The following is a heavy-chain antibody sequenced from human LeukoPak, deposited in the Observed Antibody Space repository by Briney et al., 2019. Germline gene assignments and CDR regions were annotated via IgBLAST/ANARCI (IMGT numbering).Heavy chain of an antibody. CDR2: ISGSGGST. V-gene: IGHV3-23*01. CDR3: ARGGYYDSSGYSPFDY. D-gene: IGHD3-22*01. J-gene: IGHJ4*02. Sequence: SGGSLRLSCAASGFTFSSYAMSWVRQAPGKGLEWVSAISGSGGSTYYADSVKGRFTISRDNSKNTLYLQMNSLRAEDTAVYYCARGGYYDSSGYSPFDYWGQGTLVTVSS. CDR1: GFTFSSYA.